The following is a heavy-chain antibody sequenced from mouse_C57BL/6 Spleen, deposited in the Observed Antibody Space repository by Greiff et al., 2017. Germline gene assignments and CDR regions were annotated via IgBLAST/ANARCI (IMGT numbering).Heavy chain of an antibody. V-gene: IGHV1-42*01. CDR3: ARYYSKGWFAY. D-gene: IGHD2-5*01. CDR2: INPSTGGT. CDR1: GYSFTGYY. J-gene: IGHJ3*01. Sequence: VQLKESGPELVKPGASVKISCKASGYSFTGYYMNWVKQSPEKSLEWIGEINPSTGGTTYNQKFKAKATLTVDKSSSTAYMQLKSLTSEDPAVYYCARYYSKGWFAYWGQGTLVTVSA.